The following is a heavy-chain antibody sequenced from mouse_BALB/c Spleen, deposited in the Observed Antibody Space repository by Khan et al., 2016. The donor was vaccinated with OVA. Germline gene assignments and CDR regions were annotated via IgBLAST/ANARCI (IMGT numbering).Heavy chain of an antibody. CDR2: ISSGGDYT. D-gene: IGHD4-1*01. CDR1: GFTFSSYS. J-gene: IGHJ3*01. V-gene: IGHV5-6*01. CDR3: ASHLTGSFAY. Sequence: EVQLVESGGDLVKPGGSLKLSCAASGFTFSSYSMSWVRQTPDKRLEWVATISSGGDYTYYPDNVKGRFTISRDNAKNTLYLQMSSLKSEDTAMYYCASHLTGSFAYWGQGTRGTVSA.